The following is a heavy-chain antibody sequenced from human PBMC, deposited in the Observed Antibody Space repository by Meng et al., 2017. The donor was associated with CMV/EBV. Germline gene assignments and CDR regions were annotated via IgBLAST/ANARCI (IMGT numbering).Heavy chain of an antibody. CDR1: GFTFSSYS. Sequence: GGSLRLSCAASGFTFSSYSMNWVRQAPGKGLEWVSSISSSSSYIYYADSVKGRFTISRDNAKNSLYLQMNSLRAEDTAVYYCAKRRNYVGPLDYWGQGTLVTVSS. CDR3: AKRRNYVGPLDY. D-gene: IGHD1-7*01. CDR2: ISSSSSYI. V-gene: IGHV3-21*04. J-gene: IGHJ4*02.